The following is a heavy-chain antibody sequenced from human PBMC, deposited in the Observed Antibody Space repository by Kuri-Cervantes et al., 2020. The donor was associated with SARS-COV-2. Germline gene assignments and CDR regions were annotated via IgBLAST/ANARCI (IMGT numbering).Heavy chain of an antibody. D-gene: IGHD3-3*01. CDR2: ISSSSSYT. Sequence: GESLKISCAASGFTFSDYYMSWIRQAPGKGLEWVSYISSSSSYTNYADSVKGRFTIPRDNAKNSLYLQMNSLRAEDTAVYYCARHPYYDFWSGYTEYNWFDPWGQGTLVTVSS. CDR3: ARHPYYDFWSGYTEYNWFDP. J-gene: IGHJ5*02. CDR1: GFTFSDYY. V-gene: IGHV3-11*03.